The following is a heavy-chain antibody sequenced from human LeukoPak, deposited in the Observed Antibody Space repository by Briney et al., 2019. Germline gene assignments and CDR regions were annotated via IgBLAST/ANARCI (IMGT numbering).Heavy chain of an antibody. V-gene: IGHV1-46*01. D-gene: IGHD1-26*01. CDR3: ARGIVGATTMLVY. J-gene: IGHJ4*02. CDR2: INPSGGST. Sequence: ASVKVSCKASGYTFTSYYMHWVRQAPGQGLEWMGIINPSGGSTSYAQKFQGRVTMTRDTSISTAYMELSRLRSDDTAVYYCARGIVGATTMLVYWGQGTLVTVSS. CDR1: GYTFTSYY.